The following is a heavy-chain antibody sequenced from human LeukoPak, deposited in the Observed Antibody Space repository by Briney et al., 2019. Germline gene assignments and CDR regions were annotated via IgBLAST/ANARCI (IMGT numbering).Heavy chain of an antibody. V-gene: IGHV4-4*09. J-gene: IGHJ5*02. CDR1: GGSISSYY. Sequence: SETLSLTCTVSGGSISSYYWSWIRQPPGKGLEWIGYIYTSGSTNYNPSLKSRVTISVDTSKNQFSLKLSSVTAADTAVYYCARMVVDVTRWFDPWGQGILVTVSS. D-gene: IGHD2-15*01. CDR2: IYTSGST. CDR3: ARMVVDVTRWFDP.